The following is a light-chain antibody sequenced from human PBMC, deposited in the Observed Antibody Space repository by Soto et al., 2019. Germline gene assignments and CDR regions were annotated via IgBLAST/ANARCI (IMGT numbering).Light chain of an antibody. V-gene: IGKV3-15*01. Sequence: EIMMSQSLATLSVTPEERATLSCRASQSVSSNLAWYQQKPGQPPRLLIFFASTRVTGIPARFSGSGSGTDFTLTISSLEPEDFAVYYCQQYGSSPGVTFGHRRRPAI. CDR2: FAS. CDR3: QQYGSSPGVT. J-gene: IGKJ5*01. CDR1: QSVSSN.